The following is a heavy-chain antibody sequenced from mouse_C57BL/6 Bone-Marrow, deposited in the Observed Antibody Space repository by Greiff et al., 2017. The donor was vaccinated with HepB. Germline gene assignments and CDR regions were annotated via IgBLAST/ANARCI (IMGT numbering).Heavy chain of an antibody. CDR1: GYTFTSYW. Sequence: VQLQQPGAELVKPGASVKLSCKASGYTFTSYWMQWVKQRPGQGLEWIGEIDPSDSYTNYNQKFKGKATLTVDTSSSTAYMQISSLTSEDSAVYYGARSGSSSSYWGQGTLVTVSA. V-gene: IGHV1-50*01. CDR3: ARSGSSSSY. D-gene: IGHD1-1*01. CDR2: IDPSDSYT. J-gene: IGHJ3*01.